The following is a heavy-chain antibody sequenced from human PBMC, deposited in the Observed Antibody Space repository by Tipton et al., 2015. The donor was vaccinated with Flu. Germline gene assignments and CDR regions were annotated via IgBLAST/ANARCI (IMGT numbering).Heavy chain of an antibody. CDR2: FSVSGGAT. CDR1: GFILTRYG. Sequence: SLRLSCAVSGFILTRYGMSWVRQAPGKGLEWISGFSVSGGATFFADSVKGRFTISRDYYRNTLYLQMNSLRPDDTAVYYCAKVIPELVAGLDRWGQGTLVTVSS. J-gene: IGHJ5*02. D-gene: IGHD6-19*01. CDR3: AKVIPELVAGLDR. V-gene: IGHV3-23*01.